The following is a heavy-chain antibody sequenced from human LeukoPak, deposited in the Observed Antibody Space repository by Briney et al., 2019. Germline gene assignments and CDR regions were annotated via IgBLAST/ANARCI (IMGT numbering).Heavy chain of an antibody. V-gene: IGHV1-18*01. Sequence: ASVKVSCKASGYTFTTYGISWVRQAPGQGLEWMGWISAYNGNTNYAQKLQGRVTMTTDTPTSTAYMELRSLRSDDTAVYYCARGFLVGATTFSDWFDPWGQGTLVTVSS. CDR1: GYTFTTYG. CDR3: ARGFLVGATTFSDWFDP. J-gene: IGHJ5*02. D-gene: IGHD1-26*01. CDR2: ISAYNGNT.